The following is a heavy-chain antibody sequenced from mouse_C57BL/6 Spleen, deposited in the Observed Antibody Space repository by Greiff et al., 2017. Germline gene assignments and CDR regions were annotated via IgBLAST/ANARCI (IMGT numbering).Heavy chain of an antibody. J-gene: IGHJ1*03. V-gene: IGHV1-76*01. CDR3: AREDYEGYFDV. CDR1: GYTFTDYY. Sequence: QVQLQQSGAELVRPGASVKLSCKASGYTFTDYYINWVKQRPGQGLEWIARIYPGSGNTYYNEKFKGKATLTAEKSSSTAYMQLSSLTSEDSAVYFCAREDYEGYFDVWGTGTTVTVSS. D-gene: IGHD2-4*01. CDR2: IYPGSGNT.